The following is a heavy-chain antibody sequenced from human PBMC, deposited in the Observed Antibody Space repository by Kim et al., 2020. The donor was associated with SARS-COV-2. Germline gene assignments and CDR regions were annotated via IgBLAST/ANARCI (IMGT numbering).Heavy chain of an antibody. CDR2: FDPEDGET. CDR3: ATDWGYSSMGGNWFDP. J-gene: IGHJ5*02. Sequence: ASVKVSCKVSGYTLTELSMHWVRQAPGKGLEWMGGFDPEDGETIYAQKFQGRVTMTEDTSTDTAYMELSSLRSEDTAVYYCATDWGYSSMGGNWFDPWGQGTLVTVSS. V-gene: IGHV1-24*01. D-gene: IGHD6-13*01. CDR1: GYTLTELS.